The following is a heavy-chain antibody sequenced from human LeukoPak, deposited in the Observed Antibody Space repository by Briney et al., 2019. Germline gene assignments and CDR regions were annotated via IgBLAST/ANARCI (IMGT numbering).Heavy chain of an antibody. CDR2: IYYSGST. D-gene: IGHD3-16*01. V-gene: IGHV4-39*07. CDR3: ARGPRWGSYYYYMDV. Sequence: SETLSLTCTVSGGSISSSSYYWGSIRQPPGKGLEWIGSIYYSGSTYYNPSLKSRVTISADTSKNQFSLKLSSVTAGDTAVYYCARGPRWGSYYYYMDVWGKGTTVTVSS. J-gene: IGHJ6*03. CDR1: GGSISSSSYY.